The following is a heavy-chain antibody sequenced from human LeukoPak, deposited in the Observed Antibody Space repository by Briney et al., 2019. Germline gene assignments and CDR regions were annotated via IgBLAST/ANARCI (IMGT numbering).Heavy chain of an antibody. CDR2: IYYSGST. V-gene: IGHV4-61*01. D-gene: IGHD6-6*01. CDR1: GGSVSSGSYY. CDR3: ARGGAARLHFQN. Sequence: IPSETLSLTCTVSGGSVSSGSYYWSWIRQPPGKGLEWIGYIYYSGSTNYNPSLQSRVTISVDTSKNQFSLNLNSVTAADTAVYYCARGGAARLHFQNWGQGTLVTVSS. J-gene: IGHJ1*01.